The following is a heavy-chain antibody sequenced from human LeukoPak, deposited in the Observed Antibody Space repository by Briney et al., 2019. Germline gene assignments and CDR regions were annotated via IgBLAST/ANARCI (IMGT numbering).Heavy chain of an antibody. CDR2: ISSSSSYI. Sequence: GGSLRLSCAASGFTFSSYSMNWVRQAPGKGLEWVSSISSSSSYIYYADSVKGRFTISRDNAKNSLYLQMNSLRSEDTAVYYCARWTGDYFNSSGYYYGYFDYWGQGTLVTVSS. CDR1: GFTFSSYS. J-gene: IGHJ4*02. D-gene: IGHD3-22*01. CDR3: ARWTGDYFNSSGYYYGYFDY. V-gene: IGHV3-21*04.